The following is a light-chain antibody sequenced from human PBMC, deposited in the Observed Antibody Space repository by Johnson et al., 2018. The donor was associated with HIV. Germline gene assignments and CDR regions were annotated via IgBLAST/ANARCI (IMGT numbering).Light chain of an antibody. CDR3: GTWDNSLSIGYV. J-gene: IGLJ1*01. Sequence: QSVLTQPPSVSAAPGQKVTISCSGSSSNIGNSYVSWYQQLPGTAPKLLIYEDNKRPSGIPDRFSGSKSGASATLGITGLQTGDEADYYCGTWDNSLSIGYVFGAGTKVTVL. CDR1: SSNIGNSY. V-gene: IGLV1-51*02. CDR2: EDN.